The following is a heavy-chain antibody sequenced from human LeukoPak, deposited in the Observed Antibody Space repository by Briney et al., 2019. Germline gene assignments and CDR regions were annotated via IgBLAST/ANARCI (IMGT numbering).Heavy chain of an antibody. D-gene: IGHD5-24*01. V-gene: IGHV4-59*08. J-gene: IGHJ3*02. CDR1: GDSLTSHF. CDR3: ARRMATVTDAFDI. CDR2: VFHSGTT. Sequence: SETLSLTCNVSGDSLTSHFWSWIRQTPGKGLEWIGYVFHSGTTNYSPSLKSRVTISLDTSKKQFYLRLASVTAADTAVYYCARRMATVTDAFDIRGRGTMVSVSS.